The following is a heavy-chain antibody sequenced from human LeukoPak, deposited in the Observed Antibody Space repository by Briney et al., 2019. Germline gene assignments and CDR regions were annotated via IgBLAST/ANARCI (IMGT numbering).Heavy chain of an antibody. CDR2: IRYDGSNK. CDR1: GFTFSSYG. Sequence: PGGALRLFCAASGFTFSSYGMHWVRQAPGKGLEWVAFIRYDGSNKYYADSVKGRFTISRDNSKNTLYLQMNSLRAEDTAVYYCAKVGYSYGPFDYWGQGTLVTVSS. D-gene: IGHD5-18*01. V-gene: IGHV3-30*02. J-gene: IGHJ4*02. CDR3: AKVGYSYGPFDY.